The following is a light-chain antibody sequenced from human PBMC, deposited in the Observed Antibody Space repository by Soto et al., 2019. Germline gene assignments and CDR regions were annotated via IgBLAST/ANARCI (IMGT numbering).Light chain of an antibody. CDR3: QKYYSYPHT. Sequence: AIRMTQSPSSFSASTGDRVTITCRASQGISSYLAWYQQKPGKAPKLLIYAASTLQSGVPSRFSGSGSGTDFTLTINSLQSEDFATYYCQKYYSYPHTFGQGTKVEIK. J-gene: IGKJ1*01. CDR1: QGISSY. V-gene: IGKV1-8*01. CDR2: AAS.